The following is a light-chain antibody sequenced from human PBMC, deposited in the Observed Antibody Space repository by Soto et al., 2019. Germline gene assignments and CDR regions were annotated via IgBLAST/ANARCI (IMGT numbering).Light chain of an antibody. Sequence: QAVVTQEPSLTVSPVGTVTLNCGSSTGDVTNGRWPYWFQQRPGQVPRTLIHDTSNKHSWTPARFSGSLLGGKAALTLSGAQPEDDAAYYCLLFYDGVAVFGGGTQLTVL. CDR2: DTS. J-gene: IGLJ7*01. V-gene: IGLV7-46*01. CDR1: TGDVTNGRW. CDR3: LLFYDGVAV.